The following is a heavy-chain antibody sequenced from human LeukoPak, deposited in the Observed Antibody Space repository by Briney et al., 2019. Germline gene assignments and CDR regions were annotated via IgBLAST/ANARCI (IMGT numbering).Heavy chain of an antibody. J-gene: IGHJ4*02. CDR2: IYYSGST. V-gene: IGHV4-31*03. CDR3: VRDGQWYLGY. Sequence: SETQSLTCTVSGGSISSGGYYWSWIRQHPGKGLEWIGYIYYSGSTYYNPSLKSRVTISKDTSENQFSLKLTSVTAADTAVYYCVRDGQWYLGYWGQGTLVTVSS. CDR1: GGSISSGGYY. D-gene: IGHD6-19*01.